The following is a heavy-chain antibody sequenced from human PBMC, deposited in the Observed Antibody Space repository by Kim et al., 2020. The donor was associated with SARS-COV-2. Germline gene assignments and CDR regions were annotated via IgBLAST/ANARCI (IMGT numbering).Heavy chain of an antibody. J-gene: IGHJ6*02. CDR2: ISGDGGRA. D-gene: IGHD6-13*01. CDR3: AKDLELGPGIAAAGLYYYFYGMDV. V-gene: IGHV3-43*02. CDR1: GFSFDDYA. Sequence: GGSLRLSCAASGFSFDDYAMHWVRQAPGKGLEWVSLISGDGGRAYYADSVKGRFTISRDNSKNSLYLQMNSLRTEDTALYYCAKDLELGPGIAAAGLYYYFYGMDVWDQGTTVTVSS.